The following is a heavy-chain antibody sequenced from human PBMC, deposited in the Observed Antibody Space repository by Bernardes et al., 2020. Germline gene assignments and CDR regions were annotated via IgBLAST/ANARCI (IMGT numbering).Heavy chain of an antibody. D-gene: IGHD2-15*01. CDR1: GYTFTNYG. CDR3: ARDYPTPRVVVAATPHYYYYYGMDV. Sequence: AAAKVSCKASGYTFTNYGISWVRQAPGQGLEWMGWISAYNGTTNYAQKLQGRVTMTTDTSTSTAYMELRSLRSDDTAVYYCARDYPTPRVVVAATPHYYYYYGMDVWGQGTTVTVSS. V-gene: IGHV1-18*01. J-gene: IGHJ6*02. CDR2: ISAYNGTT.